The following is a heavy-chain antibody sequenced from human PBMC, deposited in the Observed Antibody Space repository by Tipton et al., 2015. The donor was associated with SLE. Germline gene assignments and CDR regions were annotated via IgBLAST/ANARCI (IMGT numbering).Heavy chain of an antibody. CDR2: INHSGST. D-gene: IGHD6-6*01. V-gene: IGHV4-34*01. CDR1: GGSFSGYY. Sequence: TLSLTCAVYGGSFSGYYWSWIRQPPGKGLEWTGEINHSGSTNYNPSLKSRVTISVDTSKNQFSLKLSSVTAADTAVYYCARLGSSTRGGYFDYWGQGTLVTVSS. J-gene: IGHJ4*02. CDR3: ARLGSSTRGGYFDY.